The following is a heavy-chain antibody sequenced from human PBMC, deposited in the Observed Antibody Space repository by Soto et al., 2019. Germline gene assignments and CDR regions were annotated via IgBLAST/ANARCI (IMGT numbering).Heavy chain of an antibody. CDR1: GFTVSSNY. CDR3: AIEPPATTKAMDV. J-gene: IGHJ6*02. V-gene: IGHV3-53*01. D-gene: IGHD1-1*01. Sequence: GRSLKLSCAASGFTVSSNYMSWVRQAPGKGLEWVSVIYSGGSTYYADSVRGRFTISRDNSKNTLYLQMKSLRAEDTAVYYCAIEPPATTKAMDVRCPGPTLT. CDR2: IYSGGST.